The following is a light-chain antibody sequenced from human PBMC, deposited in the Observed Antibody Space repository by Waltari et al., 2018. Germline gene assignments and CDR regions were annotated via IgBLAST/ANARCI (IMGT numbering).Light chain of an antibody. CDR2: DVS. V-gene: IGKV3D-11*01. Sequence: VVLTQSPATLSLSPGERATLSCRASQGVSKFLAWFQQKPGQSPRLLVYDVSTRATGIPSRFSGSGPGPEFIHTINSLEPEDFAVYYCQQYDRWPLTFSGGTKLEIK. CDR1: QGVSKF. J-gene: IGKJ4*01. CDR3: QQYDRWPLT.